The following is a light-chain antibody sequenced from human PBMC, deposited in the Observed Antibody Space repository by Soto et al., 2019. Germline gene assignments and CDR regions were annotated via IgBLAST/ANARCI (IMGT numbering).Light chain of an antibody. J-gene: IGLJ1*01. CDR2: DVN. Sequence: QSALTQPPSVSGSPGQSVTISCTGTGSDIGTFNRVSWYQQPPGTAPQLLIYDVNNRPSGVPDRFSGSKSGNTASLTISGLQAEDEADYYCSSYTSSSTYVFGTGTKVTVL. CDR3: SSYTSSSTYV. CDR1: GSDIGTFNR. V-gene: IGLV2-18*02.